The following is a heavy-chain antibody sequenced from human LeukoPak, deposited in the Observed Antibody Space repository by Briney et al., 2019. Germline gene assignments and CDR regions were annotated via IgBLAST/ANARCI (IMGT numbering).Heavy chain of an antibody. CDR2: VLYDGSDQ. CDR3: PKYESACTSTSCYSGYYGLDV. CDR1: VFNYKTYV. D-gene: IGHD2-2*02. V-gene: IGHV3-30*18. Sequence: GGSLRLSYAASVFNYKTYVLHWVRQASGKGLEWVAAVLYDGSDQYYADSVKGRFTISRDNSKNTLYLQMYSLRVEDTALYHSPKYESACTSTSCYSGYYGLDVWGHGTTVTVSS. J-gene: IGHJ6*02.